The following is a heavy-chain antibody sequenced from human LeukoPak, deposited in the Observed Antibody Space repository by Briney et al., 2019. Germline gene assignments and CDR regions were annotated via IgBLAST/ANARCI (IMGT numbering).Heavy chain of an antibody. V-gene: IGHV1-69*13. D-gene: IGHD6-13*01. Sequence: SVKVSCKASGYTFTSYDINWVRQATGQGLEWMGGIIPIFGTANYAQKFQGRVTITADESTSTAYMELSSLRSEDTAVYYCARDRYSSSWLGYFDYWGQGTLVTVSS. CDR1: GYTFTSYD. CDR2: IIPIFGTA. J-gene: IGHJ4*02. CDR3: ARDRYSSSWLGYFDY.